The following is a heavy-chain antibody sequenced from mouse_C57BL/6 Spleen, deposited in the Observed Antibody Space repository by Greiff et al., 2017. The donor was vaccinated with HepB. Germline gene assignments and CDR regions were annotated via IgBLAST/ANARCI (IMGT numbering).Heavy chain of an antibody. J-gene: IGHJ4*01. CDR2: IDPSDSYT. CDR3: ARKGTTVVEDAMDY. V-gene: IGHV1-59*01. Sequence: QVQLQHPGAELVRPGTSVKLSCKASGYTFTSYWMHWVKQRPGQGLEWIGVIDPSDSYTNYNQKFKGKATLTVDTSSSTAYMQLSSLTSEDSAVYYCARKGTTVVEDAMDYWGQGTSVTVSS. CDR1: GYTFTSYW. D-gene: IGHD1-1*01.